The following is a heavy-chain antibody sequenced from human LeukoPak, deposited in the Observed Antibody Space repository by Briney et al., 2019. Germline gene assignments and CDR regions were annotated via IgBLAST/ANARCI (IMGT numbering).Heavy chain of an antibody. V-gene: IGHV4-59*08. D-gene: IGHD3-3*01. J-gene: IGHJ6*03. Sequence: SETLSLTCTVSGGSISSYYWSWIRQPPGKGLEWIGYIYYSGSTNYNPSLKSRVTISVDTSKNQFSLKLSSVTAADTAVSYCARVAQYYDFWSGYYYYYMDVWGKGTTVTVSS. CDR3: ARVAQYYDFWSGYYYYYMDV. CDR2: IYYSGST. CDR1: GGSISSYY.